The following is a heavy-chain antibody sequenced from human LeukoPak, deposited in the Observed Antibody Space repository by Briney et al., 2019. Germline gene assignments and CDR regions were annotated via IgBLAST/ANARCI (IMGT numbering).Heavy chain of an antibody. CDR3: ARVAGYYYDSSGSDY. J-gene: IGHJ4*02. Sequence: GGSLRLSCAASGFTFRNYYMHWVRQAPGKGLEWVAVISLDGNNEYYADSVKGRFSLSRDNSKNTLYLQMNSLRAEDTAVYYCARVAGYYYDSSGSDYWGQGTLVTVSS. CDR1: GFTFRNYY. CDR2: ISLDGNNE. D-gene: IGHD3-22*01. V-gene: IGHV3-30-3*01.